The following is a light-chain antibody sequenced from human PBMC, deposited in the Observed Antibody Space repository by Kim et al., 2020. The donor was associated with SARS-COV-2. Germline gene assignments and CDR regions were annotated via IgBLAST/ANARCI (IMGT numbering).Light chain of an antibody. CDR2: YDS. CDR3: QVWDSGSNLLI. J-gene: IGLJ7*01. CDR1: NIGSKN. Sequence: APGRTATITCGGNNIGSKNVRWYQQKPSQVPMVIGYYDSDRPAGIPQRFSGSNSGNTATLTISRVEAGDEADYHCQVWDSGSNLLIFGGGTQLTVL. V-gene: IGLV3-21*01.